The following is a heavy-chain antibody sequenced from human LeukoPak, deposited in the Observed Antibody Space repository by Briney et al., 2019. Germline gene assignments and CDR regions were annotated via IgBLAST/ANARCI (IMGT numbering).Heavy chain of an antibody. J-gene: IGHJ4*02. CDR2: IIPILGIA. CDR3: ARDSSGDPPFDY. Sequence: ASVKVSCKASGGTFSSYAISWVRQAPGQGLEWMGRIIPILGIANYAQKFQGRVTITADKSTSTAYMELSSLRSEDTAVYYCARDSSGDPPFDYWGQGTLVTVSS. D-gene: IGHD3-10*01. CDR1: GGTFSSYA. V-gene: IGHV1-69*04.